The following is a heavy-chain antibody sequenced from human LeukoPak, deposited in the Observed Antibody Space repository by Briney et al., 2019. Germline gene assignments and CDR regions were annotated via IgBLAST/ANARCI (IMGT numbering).Heavy chain of an antibody. CDR3: ARLPDILTGAPHFDY. Sequence: SETLSLTCAVYGGSFSGYYWSWIRQPPGKGLEWIGEINHSGSTNYNPSLKSRVTISVDTSKNQFSLKLSSVTAADTAVYYCARLPDILTGAPHFDYWGQGTLVTASS. D-gene: IGHD3-9*01. CDR2: INHSGST. J-gene: IGHJ4*02. V-gene: IGHV4-34*01. CDR1: GGSFSGYY.